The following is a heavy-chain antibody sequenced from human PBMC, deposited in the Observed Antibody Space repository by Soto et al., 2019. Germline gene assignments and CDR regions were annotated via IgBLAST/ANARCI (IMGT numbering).Heavy chain of an antibody. CDR1: GLTFSNYE. CDR2: IGRSGTTT. J-gene: IGHJ3*01. V-gene: IGHV3-48*03. Sequence: EVQLVESGGGLVLPGGSLRLSCSASGLTFSNYEMNWVRQAPGKGLEWVSYIGRSGTTTYYADSLKGRFTISRDNAKNSLYLQMNSLRAEDTAVYYCATRSGGGGAFAFWGQGTMVTVSS. CDR3: ATRSGGGGAFAF. D-gene: IGHD3-10*01.